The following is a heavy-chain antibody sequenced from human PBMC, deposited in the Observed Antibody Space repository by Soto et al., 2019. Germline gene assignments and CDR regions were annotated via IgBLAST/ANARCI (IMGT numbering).Heavy chain of an antibody. Sequence: QVQLQESGPGLVKPSETLSLTCTISGDSISRYYWSWVRQTPGKGLEWIAYISSTGSTRYNPSLKSRVTMSVDTSKNQFSLNLFSVTAADTAVYFCARHPYDCSAPPLIGGQGTLVTVSS. CDR1: GDSISRYY. D-gene: IGHD3-22*01. J-gene: IGHJ4*02. CDR3: ARHPYDCSAPPLI. CDR2: ISSTGST. V-gene: IGHV4-59*01.